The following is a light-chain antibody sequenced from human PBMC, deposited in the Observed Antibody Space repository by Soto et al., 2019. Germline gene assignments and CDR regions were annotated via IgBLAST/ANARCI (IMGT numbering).Light chain of an antibody. CDR2: EVS. Sequence: QSVLTQPASVSGSPGQSITISCTGTSGDVGGFNYVSWYQQHPGKAPKLMIYEVSNRPSGVSNRFSGSKSGNTASLTISGLQAEDEADYYCSSYTSSSSIYVFGNGTKVTV. CDR3: SSYTSSSSIYV. J-gene: IGLJ1*01. V-gene: IGLV2-14*03. CDR1: SGDVGGFNY.